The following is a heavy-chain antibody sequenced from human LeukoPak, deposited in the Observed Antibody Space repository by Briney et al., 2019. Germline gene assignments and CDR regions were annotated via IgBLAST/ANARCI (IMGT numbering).Heavy chain of an antibody. V-gene: IGHV4-39*02. CDR1: GGSISSSSYY. Sequence: TSETLSLTCTVSGGSISSSSYYWGWIRQPPGKGLEWIGSIYYSGSTYYNPSLKSRVTISVDTSKNQFSLKLSSVTAADTAVYYCAREFLEWPSPTNWFDPWGQGTLVTVSS. CDR3: AREFLEWPSPTNWFDP. D-gene: IGHD3-3*01. J-gene: IGHJ5*02. CDR2: IYYSGST.